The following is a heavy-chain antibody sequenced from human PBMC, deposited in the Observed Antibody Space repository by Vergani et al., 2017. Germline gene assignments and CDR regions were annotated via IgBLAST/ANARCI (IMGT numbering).Heavy chain of an antibody. V-gene: IGHV1-2*02. CDR1: GYTFTGYY. CDR2: INPNSGGT. Sequence: QGQLAQSGAEVKKPGASVKVSCKASGYTFTGYYMHWVRQAPGQGLEWMGWINPNSGGTNYAQKFQGRVTMTRDTSISTAYMELSRLRSDDTAVYYCARGAGRIAPRGGMDVWGQGTTVTVSS. D-gene: IGHD6-13*01. CDR3: ARGAGRIAPRGGMDV. J-gene: IGHJ6*02.